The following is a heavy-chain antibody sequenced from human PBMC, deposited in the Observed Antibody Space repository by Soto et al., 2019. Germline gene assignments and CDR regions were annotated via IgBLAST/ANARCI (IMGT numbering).Heavy chain of an antibody. D-gene: IGHD1-1*01. Sequence: GASVKVSCKAAGGTFSDYALSWVRQAPGQGLEWMGGIIPMFATTNYAQKFQGRVTITADDSATTAHMELSSLKSEDTAVYYCARGRGIGFIITWNIYWYYNMDVWGQGSTVTVSS. V-gene: IGHV1-69*13. CDR1: GGTFSDYA. J-gene: IGHJ6*02. CDR2: IIPMFATT. CDR3: ARGRGIGFIITWNIYWYYNMDV.